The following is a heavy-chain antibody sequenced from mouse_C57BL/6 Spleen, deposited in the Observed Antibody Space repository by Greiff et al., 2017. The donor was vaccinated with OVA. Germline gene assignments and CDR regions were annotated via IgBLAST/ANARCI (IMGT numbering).Heavy chain of an antibody. Sequence: QVQLQQPGAELVRPGSSVKLSCKASGYTFTSYWMDWVKQRPGQGLEWIGNIYPSDSETHYNQKFKDKATLTVDKSSSTAYMQLTSLTSEDSAVYYCARQITTVVAEGYFDVWGTGTTVTVSS. CDR2: IYPSDSET. CDR1: GYTFTSYW. J-gene: IGHJ1*03. CDR3: ARQITTVVAEGYFDV. V-gene: IGHV1-61*01. D-gene: IGHD1-1*01.